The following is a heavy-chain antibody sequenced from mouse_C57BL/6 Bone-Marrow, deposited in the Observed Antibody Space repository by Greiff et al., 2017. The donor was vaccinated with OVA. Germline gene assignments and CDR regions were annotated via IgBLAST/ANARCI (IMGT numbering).Heavy chain of an antibody. J-gene: IGHJ3*01. CDR3: AREGYYYGSSAWFAY. D-gene: IGHD1-1*01. CDR2: IDPSDSYT. CDR1: GYTFTSYW. V-gene: IGHV1-69*01. Sequence: QVQLQQSGAELVMPGASVKLSCKASGYTFTSYWMHWVKQRPGQGLEWIGEIDPSDSYTNYNQKFKGKSTLTVDKSSSTAYMQLSSLTSEDSAVYYCAREGYYYGSSAWFAYWGQGTLVTVSA.